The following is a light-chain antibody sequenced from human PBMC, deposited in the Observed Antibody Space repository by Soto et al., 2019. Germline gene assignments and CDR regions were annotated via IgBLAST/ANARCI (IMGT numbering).Light chain of an antibody. CDR2: DAS. Sequence: EVVLTQSPATLSLSPGEIATLSCRASQSVTTYLAWYQQKRGQAPRLLVYDASNMATGIPARFSGSGSGTDFTLTISTLEPEDCAVYYCQQRSNWPPTFGQGTKVYIK. J-gene: IGKJ1*01. V-gene: IGKV3-11*01. CDR3: QQRSNWPPT. CDR1: QSVTTY.